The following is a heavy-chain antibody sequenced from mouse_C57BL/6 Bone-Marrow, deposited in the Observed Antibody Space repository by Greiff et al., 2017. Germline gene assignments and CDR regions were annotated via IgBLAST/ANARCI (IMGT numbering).Heavy chain of an antibody. V-gene: IGHV1-55*01. CDR2: IYPGSGST. Sequence: VQLQQSGAELVKPGASVKMSCKASGYTFTSYWITWVKQRPGQGLEWMGDIYPGSGSTNYNEKFKSKATLTVDTSSSTAYIQLSSLTSEDSAVYYCANYYGSPYFDYWGQGTTLTVSS. D-gene: IGHD1-1*01. CDR1: GYTFTSYW. CDR3: ANYYGSPYFDY. J-gene: IGHJ2*01.